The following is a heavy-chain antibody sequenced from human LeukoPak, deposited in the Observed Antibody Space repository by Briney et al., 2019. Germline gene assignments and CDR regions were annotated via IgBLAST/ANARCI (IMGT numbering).Heavy chain of an antibody. Sequence: SETLSLTCAVSGGSMSSGGYSWGWIRQPPGKGLEWIGYIYHSGSTYYNPSLKSRVTISVDRSKNQFSLKLSSVTAADTAVYYCARGEYCTNGVCPPGSSNWFDPWGQGTLVTVSS. CDR1: GGSMSSGGYS. CDR2: IYHSGST. D-gene: IGHD2-8*01. V-gene: IGHV4-30-2*01. J-gene: IGHJ5*02. CDR3: ARGEYCTNGVCPPGSSNWFDP.